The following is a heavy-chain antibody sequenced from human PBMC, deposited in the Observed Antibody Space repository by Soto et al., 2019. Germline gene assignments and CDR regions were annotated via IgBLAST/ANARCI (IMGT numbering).Heavy chain of an antibody. CDR1: GFTFSSYW. CDR2: IKQDGSEK. J-gene: IGHJ5*02. Sequence: GGSLRLSCAASGFTFSSYWMSWVRQAPGKGLEWVANIKQDGSEKYYVDSVKGRFTISRDNSKNTLYLQMNSLRAEDTAVYYCAKTHTRPNWFDPWGQGTLVTVPQ. CDR3: AKTHTRPNWFDP. V-gene: IGHV3-7*03. D-gene: IGHD3-3*01.